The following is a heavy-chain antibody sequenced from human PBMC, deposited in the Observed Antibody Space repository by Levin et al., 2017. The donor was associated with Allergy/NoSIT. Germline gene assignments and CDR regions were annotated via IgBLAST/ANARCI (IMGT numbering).Heavy chain of an antibody. D-gene: IGHD3-9*01. V-gene: IGHV4-39*01. Sequence: PSETLSLTSTVSGGSISSSISYWGWIRQAPGKGLEWIGSIYNSGSTYYNPSLKSRVTTSVDTSKNQFSLKLSSVTAADTAVYYCARQCYDILTGYYNFDYWGQGTLVTVSS. CDR3: ARQCYDILTGYYNFDY. CDR2: IYNSGST. J-gene: IGHJ4*02. CDR1: GGSISSSISY.